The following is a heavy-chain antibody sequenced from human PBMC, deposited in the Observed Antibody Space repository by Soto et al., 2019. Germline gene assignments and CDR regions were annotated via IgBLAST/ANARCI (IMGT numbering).Heavy chain of an antibody. J-gene: IGHJ4*02. CDR3: AKDTIAVAPTFDY. CDR1: GFTFSSYG. CDR2: ISYDGSNK. Sequence: QVQLVESGGGVVQPGRSLRLSCAASGFTFSSYGMHWVRQAPGKGLEWVAVISYDGSNKYYADSVKGRFTISRDNSKNTLYLQMNSLRAEDTAVYYGAKDTIAVAPTFDYWGQGTLVNVSS. V-gene: IGHV3-30*18. D-gene: IGHD6-19*01.